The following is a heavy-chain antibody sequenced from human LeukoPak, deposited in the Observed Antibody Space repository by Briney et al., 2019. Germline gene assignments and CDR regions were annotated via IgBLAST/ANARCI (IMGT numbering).Heavy chain of an antibody. J-gene: IGHJ3*02. Sequence: GASVKVSCKAYGYTFTRFGVTWVRQAPGQGLEWMGWISAYNDTNYAQEFRGRVTMTTDTSTSTAYMELRSLRSDDTVVYYCARDQPYYGDHLYAFDIWGQGTMVTVSS. CDR3: ARDQPYYGDHLYAFDI. CDR1: GYTFTRFG. V-gene: IGHV1-18*01. CDR2: ISAYNDT. D-gene: IGHD3-10*01.